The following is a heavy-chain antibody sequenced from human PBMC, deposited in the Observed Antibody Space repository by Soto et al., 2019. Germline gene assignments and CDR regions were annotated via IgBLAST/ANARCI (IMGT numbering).Heavy chain of an antibody. CDR1: GFTFSSYW. V-gene: IGHV3-74*01. Sequence: EVQLVESGGDLVQPGGSLRLSCAASGFTFSSYWMHWVRQAPGKGLVWVSRIKSDGSGAIYADSVKGRFTVSRDNAKNALDLLMNSLSTEATAVYYCARGDGDYHDGNGYLGRHWGQGAPVTVSS. D-gene: IGHD3-22*01. CDR2: IKSDGSGA. J-gene: IGHJ4*02. CDR3: ARGDGDYHDGNGYLGRH.